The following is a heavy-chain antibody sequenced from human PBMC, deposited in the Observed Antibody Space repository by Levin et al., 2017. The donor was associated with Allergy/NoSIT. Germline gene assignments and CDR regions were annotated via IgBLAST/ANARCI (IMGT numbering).Heavy chain of an antibody. CDR3: AKEMTRVIPVFDY. CDR1: GFSFSNYA. D-gene: IGHD2-2*01. V-gene: IGHV3-23*01. J-gene: IGHJ4*02. Sequence: GESLKISCAASGFSFSNYAMSWVRQAPGKGLEWVSAITDSGRTYYADSVKGRFTVSRDNSKTTLYLQMNSLRGDDTAVYYCAKEMTRVIPVFDYWGQGTLVTVSS. CDR2: ITDSGRT.